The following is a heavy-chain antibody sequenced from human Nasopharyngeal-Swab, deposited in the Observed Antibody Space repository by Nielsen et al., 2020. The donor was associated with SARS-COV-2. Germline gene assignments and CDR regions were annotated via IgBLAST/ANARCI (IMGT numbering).Heavy chain of an antibody. D-gene: IGHD3-9*01. CDR2: IIPIFGTA. CDR3: ARDRGRYFDWLLYYFDY. CDR1: GGTFSSYA. V-gene: IGHV1-69*05. Sequence: SVKVSCKASGGTFSSYAISWVRQAPGQGLEWMGGIIPIFGTANYAQKFQGRVTMTTDTSTSTAYMELRSLRSDDTAVYYCARDRGRYFDWLLYYFDYWGQGTLVTVSS. J-gene: IGHJ4*02.